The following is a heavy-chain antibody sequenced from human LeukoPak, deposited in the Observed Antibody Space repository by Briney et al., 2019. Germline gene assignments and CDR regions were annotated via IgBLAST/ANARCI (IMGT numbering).Heavy chain of an antibody. J-gene: IGHJ3*02. D-gene: IGHD2-21*01. CDR1: GYTFSPYG. CDR2: ISAYTGNT. Sequence: ASVKVSCKASGYTFSPYGISWVRQAPGQGLEWMGWISAYTGNTNYAQNVQGRVTMTTDTSTSTAYLELRSLRSDDTAVYYCARDCGNCGGAPDYTFGIWGQGTMVTVSS. V-gene: IGHV1-18*01. CDR3: ARDCGNCGGAPDYTFGI.